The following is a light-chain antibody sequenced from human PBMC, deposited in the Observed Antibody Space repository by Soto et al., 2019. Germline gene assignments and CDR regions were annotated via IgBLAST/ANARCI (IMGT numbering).Light chain of an antibody. V-gene: IGLV2-14*01. Sequence: QSVLTQPASVSGSPGQSITISCTGTSSDVGGYNYVSWYQQHPGKAPKLMIYEVSDRPSGVSNRFSGSKSGNTASLTISGLQAEDEADYYCSSYTITSTYVFGPGPKVTVL. J-gene: IGLJ1*01. CDR3: SSYTITSTYV. CDR2: EVS. CDR1: SSDVGGYNY.